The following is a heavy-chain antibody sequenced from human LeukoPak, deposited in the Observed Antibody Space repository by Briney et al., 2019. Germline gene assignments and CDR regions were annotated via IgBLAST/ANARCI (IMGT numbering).Heavy chain of an antibody. D-gene: IGHD5-18*01. CDR1: GFTVSSNY. Sequence: GGSLRLSCAASGFTVSSNYMSWVRQAPGKGLEWVSVIYSGGSTYYADSVKGRFTFSRDNSKNTLYLQMNSLRAEDTAVYYCARGPRVQLWLRPDYYYGMDVWGQGTTVTVSS. V-gene: IGHV3-53*01. J-gene: IGHJ6*02. CDR2: IYSGGST. CDR3: ARGPRVQLWLRPDYYYGMDV.